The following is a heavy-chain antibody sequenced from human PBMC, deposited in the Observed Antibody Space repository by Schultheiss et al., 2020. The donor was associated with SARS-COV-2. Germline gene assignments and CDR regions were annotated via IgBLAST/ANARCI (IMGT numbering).Heavy chain of an antibody. V-gene: IGHV4-59*12. J-gene: IGHJ5*02. CDR2: IYYSGST. D-gene: IGHD3-16*02. CDR3: ARGRRGMITFGGVIVEGPWFDP. Sequence: SETLSLTCTVSGGSISSYYWSWIRQPPGKGLEWIGYIYYSGSTNYNPSLKSRVTISVDKSKNQFSLKLSSVTAADTAVYYCARGRRGMITFGGVIVEGPWFDPWGQGTLVTVSS. CDR1: GGSISSYY.